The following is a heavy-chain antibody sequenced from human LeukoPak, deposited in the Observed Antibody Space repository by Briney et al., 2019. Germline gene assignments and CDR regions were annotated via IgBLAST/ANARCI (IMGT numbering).Heavy chain of an antibody. Sequence: ASVKVSCKASGYTFTDYYMHWVRQAPGQRFEWMGRINPNTGGTNYAQKFQGRVTMTRDTPMSTAYMEVSSLTSDDTAVYYCARNLFDSNAYYSPADYWGQGTLVTVAS. J-gene: IGHJ4*02. V-gene: IGHV1-2*06. CDR2: INPNTGGT. CDR3: ARNLFDSNAYYSPADY. D-gene: IGHD3-22*01. CDR1: GYTFTDYY.